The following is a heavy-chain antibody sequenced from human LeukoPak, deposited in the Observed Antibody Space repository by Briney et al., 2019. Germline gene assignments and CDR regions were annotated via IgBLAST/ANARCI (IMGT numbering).Heavy chain of an antibody. J-gene: IGHJ6*02. V-gene: IGHV1-58*01. D-gene: IGHD4-23*01. CDR3: AADRGNSYYYYGMDV. CDR1: GFTFTSPA. Sequence: SVKVSCKASGFTFTSPAVQWVRQARGQRLEWIGWIVVGSGNTNYAQKFQERVTITRDMSTSTAYMELSSLRSEDTAVYYCAADRGNSYYYYGMDVWGQGTTVTVSS. CDR2: IVVGSGNT.